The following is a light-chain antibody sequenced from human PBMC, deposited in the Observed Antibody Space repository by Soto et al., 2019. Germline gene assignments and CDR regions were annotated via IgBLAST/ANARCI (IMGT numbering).Light chain of an antibody. J-gene: IGLJ1*01. CDR2: EVN. CDR1: NSDIGGYNF. CDR3: FSYRSSTTNV. V-gene: IGLV2-14*01. Sequence: QSALTQPASVSGSPGQSITISRAGSNSDIGGYNFVSWYQQHPGKAPKIIIFEVNKRPSGISNRFSGPKSGNTASLTISGLQAEDEADYYCFSYRSSTTNVFGSGTKLTVL.